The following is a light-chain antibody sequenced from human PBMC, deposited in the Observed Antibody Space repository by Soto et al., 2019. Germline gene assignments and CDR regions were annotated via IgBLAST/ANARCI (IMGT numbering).Light chain of an antibody. CDR2: DAS. CDR3: QHYNSYSEA. CDR1: QSIGTW. V-gene: IGKV1-5*01. Sequence: DIQMTQSPSTLSASVGDRVTITCRASQSIGTWLAWYQQKPGKAPKLLIYDASTLESGVPSRFSGSGSGTEFTLTISSLQPDDFATYYCQHYNSYSEAFGQGTKVELK. J-gene: IGKJ1*01.